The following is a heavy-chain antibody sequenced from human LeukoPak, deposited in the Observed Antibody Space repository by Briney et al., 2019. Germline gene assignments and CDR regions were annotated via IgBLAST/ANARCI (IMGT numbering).Heavy chain of an antibody. CDR1: GFTFSNNA. V-gene: IGHV3-23*01. Sequence: GGSLRLSCAASGFTFSNNAMTWVRQAPGKGLECVSAITGTTATGDPPYYADSVKGRFTISRDNSRNTLYLQLNDLRAEDTAIYYCAKAFGTNGYFQLPIDFWGQGTWSPSPQ. CDR2: ITGTTATGDPP. D-gene: IGHD2-8*01. J-gene: IGHJ4*02. CDR3: AKAFGTNGYFQLPIDF.